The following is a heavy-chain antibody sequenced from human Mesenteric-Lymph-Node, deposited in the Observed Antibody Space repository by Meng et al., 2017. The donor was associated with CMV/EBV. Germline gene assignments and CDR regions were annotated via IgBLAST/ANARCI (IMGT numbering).Heavy chain of an antibody. CDR1: GYTFTSYD. J-gene: IGHJ4*02. V-gene: IGHV1-8*01. CDR2: MNPNSGNT. Sequence: ASVKVSCKASGYTFTSYDINWVRQATGQGLEWMGWMNPNSGNTGYAQKFQGRVTMTRNTSISTAYMELSSLRSEDTAVYYCARTGGTYDYGDYVPAFPKAYYFDYWGQGTLVTVSS. CDR3: ARTGGTYDYGDYVPAFPKAYYFDY. D-gene: IGHD4-17*01.